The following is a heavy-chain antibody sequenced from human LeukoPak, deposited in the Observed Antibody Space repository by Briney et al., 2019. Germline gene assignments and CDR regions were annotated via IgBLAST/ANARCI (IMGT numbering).Heavy chain of an antibody. J-gene: IGHJ5*02. CDR1: RFTLSSYS. CDR3: AREREDYDFWSGYSRVGWFDP. D-gene: IGHD3-3*01. V-gene: IGHV3-21*01. Sequence: GGSLRLSCAASRFTLSSYSMNWVRQAPGKGLEWVSSISSGSSYIYYADSVKGRFTISRDNAKNSLYLQMNSLRAEDTAVYYCAREREDYDFWSGYSRVGWFDPWGQGTPVTVSS. CDR2: ISSGSSYI.